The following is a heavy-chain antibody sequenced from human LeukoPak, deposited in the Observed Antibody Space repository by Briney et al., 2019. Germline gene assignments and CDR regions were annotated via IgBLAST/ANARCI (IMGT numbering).Heavy chain of an antibody. J-gene: IGHJ6*03. CDR3: ARGAVRVFGDYYYYCMDV. Sequence: SETLSLTCTVSGGSISSSSYYWGWIRQPPGKGLEWIGSIYTSGSTNYNPSLKSRVTMSVDTSKNQFSLKLSSVTAADTAVYYCARGAVRVFGDYYYYCMDVWGKGTTVTVSS. CDR1: GGSISSSSYY. CDR2: IYTSGST. D-gene: IGHD3-10*02. V-gene: IGHV4-39*07.